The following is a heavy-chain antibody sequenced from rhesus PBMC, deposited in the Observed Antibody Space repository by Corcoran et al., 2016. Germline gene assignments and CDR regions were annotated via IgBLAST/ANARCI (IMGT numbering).Heavy chain of an antibody. Sequence: EVQLVESGGGLVQPGGSLRLSCAAPGFTLSDYYMYWVRQAPGKGLEWVGFIGSKTYGGTADSAASGKGSFTIAREDSRSIAYLHMSSLKTADASVYYCTTGVITYFDYWGQGVLVTVSS. CDR1: GFTLSDYY. D-gene: IGHD3-34*01. V-gene: IGHV3-184*01. CDR3: TTGVITYFDY. J-gene: IGHJ4*01. CDR2: IGSKTYGGTA.